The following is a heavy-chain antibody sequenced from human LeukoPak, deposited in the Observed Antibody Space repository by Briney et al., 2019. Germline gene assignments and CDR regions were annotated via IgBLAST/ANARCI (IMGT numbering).Heavy chain of an antibody. CDR2: INPNSGGT. CDR1: GYTFTGYY. V-gene: IGHV1-2*02. J-gene: IGHJ6*02. D-gene: IGHD3-16*02. Sequence: ASVKVSCKASGYTFTGYYMHWVRQAPGQGLEWMGWINPNSGGTNYAQKFQGRVTMTRDTSISTAYMELSRLRSDDTAVYYCARDFGLSFQLYSGTGMDVWGQGTTVTVSS. CDR3: ARDFGLSFQLYSGTGMDV.